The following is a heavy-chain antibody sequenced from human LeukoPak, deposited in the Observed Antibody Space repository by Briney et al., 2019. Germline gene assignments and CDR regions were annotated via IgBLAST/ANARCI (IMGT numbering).Heavy chain of an antibody. CDR1: GGSFSGYY. D-gene: IGHD3-10*01. V-gene: IGHV4-34*01. CDR3: ARRYYYAHSWFDP. J-gene: IGHJ5*02. CDR2: INHSGST. Sequence: PSETLSLTCAVYGGSFSGYYWSWIRQPPGKGLEWIGEINHSGSTNYNPSLKSRVTISVDTSKNQFSLKLSSVTAADTAVYYCARRYYYAHSWFDPWGQGTLVTVSS.